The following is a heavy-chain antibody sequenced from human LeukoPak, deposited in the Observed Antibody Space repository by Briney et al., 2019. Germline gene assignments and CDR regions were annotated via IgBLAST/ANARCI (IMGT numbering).Heavy chain of an antibody. J-gene: IGHJ4*02. CDR1: GFSFSNAW. CDR2: IKSKTTGGTT. Sequence: PGGSLRLSCAASGFSFSNAWMSWVRQAPGKGLGWVGRIKSKTTGGTTDFAAPVKGRFTISRDDSKNTLYLQMNSLKTEDTAVYYCTTCTGGSCYSDYWGQGTLVTVSS. V-gene: IGHV3-15*01. D-gene: IGHD2-15*01. CDR3: TTCTGGSCYSDY.